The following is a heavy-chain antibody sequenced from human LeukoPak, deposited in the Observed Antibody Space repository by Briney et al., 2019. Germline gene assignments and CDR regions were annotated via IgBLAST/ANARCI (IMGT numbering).Heavy chain of an antibody. CDR2: ISGSGGST. Sequence: PGGSLRLSRAASGLTFSSYAMSWVRQAPGKGLEGVSAISGSGGSTYYADSVKGRFTISTDNYKTTLYLQMNSLRAEDKAVYYCAKAEESGRGWFFDSWGQGTLVTVSS. V-gene: IGHV3-23*01. CDR3: AKAEESGRGWFFDS. CDR1: GLTFSSYA. D-gene: IGHD6-19*01. J-gene: IGHJ4*02.